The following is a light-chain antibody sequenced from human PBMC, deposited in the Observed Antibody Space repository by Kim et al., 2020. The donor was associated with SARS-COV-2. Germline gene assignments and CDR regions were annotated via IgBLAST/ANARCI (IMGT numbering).Light chain of an antibody. CDR3: QVWDSNTVI. V-gene: IGLV3-9*01. Sequence: SYELTQPLSVSVTLGQTAMISCGGNNIGGKHVHWYQQKPGQAPVAVIFRNNNLPSGIPERFSGSNSGNAATLSISRVQVGDEAVYFCQVWDSNTVIFGGG. J-gene: IGLJ2*01. CDR1: NIGGKH. CDR2: RNN.